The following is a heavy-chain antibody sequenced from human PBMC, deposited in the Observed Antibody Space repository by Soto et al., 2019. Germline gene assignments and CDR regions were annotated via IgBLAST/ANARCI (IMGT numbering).Heavy chain of an antibody. CDR1: GFTFSGSA. V-gene: IGHV3-73*01. CDR2: IRSKANSYAT. CDR3: TRHGALGDFWSGYLSAMDG. D-gene: IGHD3-3*01. J-gene: IGHJ6*03. Sequence: PGGSLRLSCAASGFTFSGSAMHWVRQASGKGLEWVGRIRSKANSYATAYAASVKGRFTISRDDSKNTAYLQMNSLKTEDTAVYYCTRHGALGDFWSGYLSAMDGWGKGTTVTVSS.